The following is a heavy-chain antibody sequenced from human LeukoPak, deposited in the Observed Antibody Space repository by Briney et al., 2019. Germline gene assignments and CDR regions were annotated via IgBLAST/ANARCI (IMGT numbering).Heavy chain of an antibody. CDR2: IYHSGST. Sequence: PSETLSLTCAVSGYSISSGYYWGWIRQPPGKGLEWIGSIYHSGSTYYNPSLESRVTISVDTSKNQFSLKLSSVTAADTAVYYCARSGPEWYYGSGYAFDIWGQGTMVTVSS. CDR3: ARSGPEWYYGSGYAFDI. V-gene: IGHV4-38-2*01. CDR1: GYSISSGYY. D-gene: IGHD3-10*01. J-gene: IGHJ3*02.